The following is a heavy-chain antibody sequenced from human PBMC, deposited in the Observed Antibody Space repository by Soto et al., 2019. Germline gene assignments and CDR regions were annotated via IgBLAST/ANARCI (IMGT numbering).Heavy chain of an antibody. J-gene: IGHJ6*02. CDR3: IQSRCGGDCLQSYASHYYYGMDV. D-gene: IGHD2-21*02. CDR1: GFSLSTSGVG. CDR2: IYWDDDK. Sequence: QITLKESGPTLVKPTQTLTLTCTFSGFSLSTSGVGVGWIRQPPGKALEWLALIYWDDDKRYSPSLRSRLTISKDTPKNQVVLTMPNMDPVDTATYYCIQSRCGGDCLQSYASHYYYGMDVWGQGTTVTVSS. V-gene: IGHV2-5*02.